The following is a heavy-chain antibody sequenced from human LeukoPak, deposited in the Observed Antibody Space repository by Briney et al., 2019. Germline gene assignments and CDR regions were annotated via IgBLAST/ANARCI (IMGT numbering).Heavy chain of an antibody. V-gene: IGHV4-59*08. CDR1: GGSISSYY. J-gene: IGHJ3*02. D-gene: IGHD3-22*01. Sequence: PSETLSLTCTVSGGSISSYYWSWIRQPPGKGLEWIGYIYYSGSTNYNPSLKSRVTISVDTSKNQFSLKLSSVTAADTAVYYCARHLMGYYDSSGYRLGAFDIWGQGTMVIVSS. CDR3: ARHLMGYYDSSGYRLGAFDI. CDR2: IYYSGST.